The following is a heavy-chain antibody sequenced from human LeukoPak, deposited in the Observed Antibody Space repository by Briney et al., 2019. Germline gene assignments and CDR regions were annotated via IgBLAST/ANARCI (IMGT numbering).Heavy chain of an antibody. D-gene: IGHD3-10*01. CDR3: AKLSYYYGSGCYISLAY. J-gene: IGHJ4*02. CDR2: ISNDGNNI. V-gene: IGHV3-74*01. CDR1: GFTFSNYY. Sequence: PGGSLRLSCAASGFTFSNYYMHWIRQVPGKGLEWVSHISNDGNNINYADSVKGRFTISRDNAKNTLYLQMNSLRAEDTAVYYCAKLSYYYGSGCYISLAYWGQGKLVTVSS.